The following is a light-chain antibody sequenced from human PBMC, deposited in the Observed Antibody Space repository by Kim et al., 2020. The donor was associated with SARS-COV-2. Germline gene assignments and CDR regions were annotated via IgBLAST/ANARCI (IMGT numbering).Light chain of an antibody. CDR1: RGDVGGYNS. Sequence: GQSLPISCTRPRGDVGGYNSGAWNQHHPGKAPKLMIYDVSERASGVSKRFSGSQSGNTASLTISGLRAEDEADYYCSSHTTSSTYVFGSGTKVTV. CDR2: DVS. CDR3: SSHTTSSTYV. V-gene: IGLV2-14*03. J-gene: IGLJ1*01.